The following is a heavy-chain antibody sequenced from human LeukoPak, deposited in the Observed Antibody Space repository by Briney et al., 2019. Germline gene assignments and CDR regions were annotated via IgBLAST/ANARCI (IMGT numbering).Heavy chain of an antibody. V-gene: IGHV4-34*01. Sequence: SETLSLTCAVYGGSFSGYYWSWIRQPPGKGLEWIGEINHSGSTSYNPSLKSRVTISVDTSKNQFSLKLSSVTAADTAVYYCASGDCSGGSCYSYFDYWGQGTLVTVSS. CDR1: GGSFSGYY. J-gene: IGHJ4*02. CDR2: INHSGST. CDR3: ASGDCSGGSCYSYFDY. D-gene: IGHD2-15*01.